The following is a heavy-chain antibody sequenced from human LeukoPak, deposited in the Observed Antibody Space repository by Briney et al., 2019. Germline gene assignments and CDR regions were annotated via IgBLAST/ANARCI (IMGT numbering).Heavy chain of an antibody. V-gene: IGHV3-64D*09. CDR1: GFTFSSYA. J-gene: IGHJ2*01. D-gene: IGHD4-17*01. CDR2: ISSNGVST. CDR3: VKDRGGDYEVGWYFDL. Sequence: PGGSLRHSCSASGFTFSSYAMHWVRQAPGKGLEYVSAISSNGVSTYYADSVKGRFTISRDNSKNTLYLQMSSLRAEDTAVYYCVKDRGGDYEVGWYFDLWGRGTLVTVSS.